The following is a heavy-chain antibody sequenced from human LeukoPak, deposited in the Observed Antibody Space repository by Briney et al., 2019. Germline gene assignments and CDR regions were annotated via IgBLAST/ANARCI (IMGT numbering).Heavy chain of an antibody. V-gene: IGHV4-34*01. D-gene: IGHD5-18*01. CDR1: GGSFSGYY. Sequence: PSETLSLTCAVYGGSFSGYYWSWIRQPPGKGLEWIGEINHSGSTNYNPSLKSRVTISVDTSKNQFSLKLSSVTAADTAVYYCARGRVAMVYFDYWGQGTLVTVSS. CDR3: ARGRVAMVYFDY. J-gene: IGHJ4*02. CDR2: INHSGST.